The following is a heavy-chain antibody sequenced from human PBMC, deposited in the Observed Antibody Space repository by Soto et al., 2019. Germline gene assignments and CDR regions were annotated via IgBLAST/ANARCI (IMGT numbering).Heavy chain of an antibody. CDR2: IHSDGSST. D-gene: IGHD1-26*01. CDR1: GFTFSYYW. Sequence: EVQLVESGGGLVQPGESLRLSCAASGFTFSYYWTHWVRQAPGKGLVWVSRIHSDGSSTTYADSVKDRFTISRDNARNTLYLQMNSLRAEDTAVYYCARGDRGAFDLWGQGTVLTVSS. V-gene: IGHV3-74*03. J-gene: IGHJ3*01. CDR3: ARGDRGAFDL.